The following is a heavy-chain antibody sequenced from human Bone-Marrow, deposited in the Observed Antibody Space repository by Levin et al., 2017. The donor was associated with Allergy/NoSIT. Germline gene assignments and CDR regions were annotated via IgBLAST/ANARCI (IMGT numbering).Heavy chain of an antibody. CDR3: AREISAARRLDV. V-gene: IGHV3-30*03. CDR1: GFTFNHYA. J-gene: IGHJ6*02. Sequence: GGSLRLSCAGSGFTFNHYAMYWVRQIPGKGLEWLTFISYDGSDKYYADSVKGRFTISRDNSDNTLYLQMNSLRSEDTGVYYCAREISAARRLDVWGQGTTVTVAS. D-gene: IGHD6-13*01. CDR2: ISYDGSDK.